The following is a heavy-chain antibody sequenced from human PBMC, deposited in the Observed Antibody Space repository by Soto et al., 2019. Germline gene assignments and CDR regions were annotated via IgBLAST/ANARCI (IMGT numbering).Heavy chain of an antibody. J-gene: IGHJ4*02. D-gene: IGHD3-10*01. V-gene: IGHV1-3*01. Sequence: GASVKVSCKASGYTFTTYAMHWVRQAPGQRLEWMGWIHAGNGNTKYSQKFQGRVSITRDTSASTAYMELSSLRFEDTAVYYCARVSWGNFGELLALDYWGQGTLVTVSS. CDR2: IHAGNGNT. CDR3: ARVSWGNFGELLALDY. CDR1: GYTFTTYA.